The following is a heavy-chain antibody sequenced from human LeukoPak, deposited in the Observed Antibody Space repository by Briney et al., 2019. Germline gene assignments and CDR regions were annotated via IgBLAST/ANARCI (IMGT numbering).Heavy chain of an antibody. CDR3: AKDHPSSGWPTFEY. Sequence: GGSLRLSCAASGFTVSNNYTSWVRQAPGKGLEWVASITNNNGKTYYADSVKGRFTISRDESENTVYLQMNSLRAEDTAVYYCAKDHPSSGWPTFEYWGQGTLVTASP. CDR2: TNNNGKT. CDR1: GFTVSNNY. V-gene: IGHV3-53*01. J-gene: IGHJ4*02. D-gene: IGHD6-19*01.